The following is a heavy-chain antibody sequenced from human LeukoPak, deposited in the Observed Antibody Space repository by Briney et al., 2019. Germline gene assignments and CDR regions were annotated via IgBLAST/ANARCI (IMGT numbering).Heavy chain of an antibody. J-gene: IGHJ4*02. CDR1: DGSINTPNYY. CDR2: IYYSGST. Sequence: SETLSLTCTVSDGSINTPNYYWGWLRQPPGKGLEWIGYIYYSGSTNYNPSLKSRVTMSVDTSKNQFSLRLSSVTAADTAVYYCARDGPTGPWGQGTLVTVSS. V-gene: IGHV4-61*01. CDR3: ARDGPTGP. D-gene: IGHD1-26*01.